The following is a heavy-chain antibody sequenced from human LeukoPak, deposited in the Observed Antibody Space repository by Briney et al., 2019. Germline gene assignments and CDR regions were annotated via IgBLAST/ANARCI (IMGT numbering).Heavy chain of an antibody. D-gene: IGHD5-24*01. CDR3: AREAFLEMTTIASAFDF. V-gene: IGHV1-46*01. CDR2: INPSGGST. CDR1: GYTFTRYY. Sequence: ASVKVSCKTSGYTFTRYYMHWVRQAPGQGLECMGVINPSGGSTRYPQKFQGRVTMTRDTSTSTVYMELSSLRSDDTAVYFCAREAFLEMTTIASAFDFWGQGTLVTVSS. J-gene: IGHJ4*02.